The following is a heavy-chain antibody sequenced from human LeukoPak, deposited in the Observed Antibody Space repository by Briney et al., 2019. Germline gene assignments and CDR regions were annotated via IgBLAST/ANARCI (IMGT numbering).Heavy chain of an antibody. CDR1: GGSISSSNW. J-gene: IGHJ4*02. D-gene: IGHD5-18*01. CDR3: ARWVATRGYSYGIDY. CDR2: IYHSGST. V-gene: IGHV4-4*02. Sequence: SETLSLTCAVSGGSISSSNWWSWIRQPPGKGLEWIGEIYHSGSTNYNPSLKSRVTISVDKSKNQFSLKLSSVTAADTAVYYCARWVATRGYSYGIDYWGQGTLVTVSS.